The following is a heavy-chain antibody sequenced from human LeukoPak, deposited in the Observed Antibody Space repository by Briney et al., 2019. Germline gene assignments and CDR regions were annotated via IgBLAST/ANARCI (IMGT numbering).Heavy chain of an antibody. CDR1: GGSISSYY. V-gene: IGHV4-59*01. CDR3: AEGIDY. CDR2: IYYSGSN. Sequence: SETLSLTCTVSGGSISSYYWSWIRQPPGKGLEWIGYIYYSGSNNYNPSLKSRVTISVDTSKDQFSLKLSSVTAADTAVYYCAEGIDYWGQGTLVTVSS. J-gene: IGHJ4*02.